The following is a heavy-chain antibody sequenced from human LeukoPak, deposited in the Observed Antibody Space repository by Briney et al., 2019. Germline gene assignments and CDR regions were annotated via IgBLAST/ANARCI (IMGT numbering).Heavy chain of an antibody. V-gene: IGHV4-61*02. CDR2: IYTSGST. CDR1: GGSISSGSYY. CDR3: ARDYYDSSGYYLGY. D-gene: IGHD3-22*01. J-gene: IGHJ4*02. Sequence: PSETLSLTCTVSGGSISSGSYYWSWIRQPAGKGLEWIGRIYTSGSTNYNPSLKSRVTISVDTSKNQFSLKLSSVTAADTAVYYCARDYYDSSGYYLGYWGQGTLVTVSS.